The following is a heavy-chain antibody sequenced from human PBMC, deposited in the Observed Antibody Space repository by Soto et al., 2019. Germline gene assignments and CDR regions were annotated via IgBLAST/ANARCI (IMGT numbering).Heavy chain of an antibody. CDR2: IYPGDSDT. J-gene: IGHJ6*02. Sequence: RGESLKISCKGSGYSFTSYWIGWVRQMPGKGLEWMGIIYPGDSDTRYSPSFQGQVTISADKSISTAYLQWSSLKASDTAMYYCARQGITMIDRQPQYYYYGMDVWGQGTTVTSP. V-gene: IGHV5-51*01. D-gene: IGHD3-22*01. CDR1: GYSFTSYW. CDR3: ARQGITMIDRQPQYYYYGMDV.